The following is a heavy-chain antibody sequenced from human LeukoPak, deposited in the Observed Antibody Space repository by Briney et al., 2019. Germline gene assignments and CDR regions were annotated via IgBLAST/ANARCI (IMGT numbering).Heavy chain of an antibody. Sequence: SSETLSLTCTVSGGSISSTSYYWGWIRQPPGEGLEWIGSIYYSGNTYYNPSLKSRVTISVDTSKNQFSLKLSSVTAADTAVYYCARDGRDYVWGSYRLWGQGTLVTVSS. CDR3: ARDGRDYVWGSYRL. V-gene: IGHV4-39*07. CDR1: GGSISSTSYY. J-gene: IGHJ4*02. CDR2: IYYSGNT. D-gene: IGHD3-16*02.